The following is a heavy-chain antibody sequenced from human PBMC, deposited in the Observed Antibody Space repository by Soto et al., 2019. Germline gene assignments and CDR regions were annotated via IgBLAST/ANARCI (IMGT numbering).Heavy chain of an antibody. CDR1: GGFISSSTYY. J-gene: IGHJ4*02. Sequence: PSETLSLTCTVSGGFISSSTYYWAWIRQPPGKGLEWIGSIYYGGNTYYNPSLESRVIISVDTSKNQFSLKLSSVTAADTAVYYCARQNPDCSGGSCYSHFDYWGQGTLVTVSS. CDR3: ARQNPDCSGGSCYSHFDY. D-gene: IGHD2-15*01. CDR2: IYYGGNT. V-gene: IGHV4-39*01.